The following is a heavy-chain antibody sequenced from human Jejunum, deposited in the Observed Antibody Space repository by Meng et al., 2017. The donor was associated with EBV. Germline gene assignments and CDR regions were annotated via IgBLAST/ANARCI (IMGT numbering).Heavy chain of an antibody. Sequence: VEWEACGGGLVRLGGSLGLSGPASGFIFRNYYRTWIRQAPGKGLDWILAISVSVRTLYYAYSVKGRFTISRDNAKNSLYLQMNSLSAEETAVYYGAGRGIFGVVGAVGYWGQGTLVTVSS. J-gene: IGHJ4*02. CDR1: GFIFRNYY. D-gene: IGHD3-3*01. CDR3: AGRGIFGVVGAVGY. V-gene: IGHV3-11*01. CDR2: ISVSVRTL.